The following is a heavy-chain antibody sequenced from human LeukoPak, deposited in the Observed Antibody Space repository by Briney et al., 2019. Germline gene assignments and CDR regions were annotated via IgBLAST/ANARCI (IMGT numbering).Heavy chain of an antibody. CDR1: GYTFTGYY. CDR3: ARGRSGAHHNPDY. J-gene: IGHJ4*02. D-gene: IGHD3-10*01. V-gene: IGHV1-2*02. Sequence: ASVKVSCKASGYTFTGYYMHWVRQAPGQGLEWMGWINPNSGGTNYAQKFQGRVTMTRDTSISTAYMELSRLRSGDTAVYYCARGRSGAHHNPDYWGQGTLVTVSS. CDR2: INPNSGGT.